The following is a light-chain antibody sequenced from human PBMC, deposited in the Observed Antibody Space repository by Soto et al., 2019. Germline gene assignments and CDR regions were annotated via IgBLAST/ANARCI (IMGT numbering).Light chain of an antibody. CDR1: QSISDS. Sequence: DIQMTQSPSTLSASVGDRVTITCRASQSISDSLAWYQQKPGKAPKLLIYEASSLKSGVPSRFSASRSGTEYPLTNSTLQPDDFATYYCQQYNGYWTFGQGTKVEIK. CDR2: EAS. CDR3: QQYNGYWT. J-gene: IGKJ1*01. V-gene: IGKV1-5*03.